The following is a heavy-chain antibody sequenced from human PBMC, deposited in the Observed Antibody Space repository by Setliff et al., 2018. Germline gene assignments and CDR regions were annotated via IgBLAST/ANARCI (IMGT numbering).Heavy chain of an antibody. Sequence: LSLTCAVYGESFSGHYWGWIRQPPGKGLEWIGEINHSGSTNYNPSLKSRVTISVDTSKNQFSLKLSSVAAADTAVYYCARGFDVCGGGACYTDGPYYFDYWGLGTLVTVSS. V-gene: IGHV4-34*01. J-gene: IGHJ4*02. CDR2: INHSGST. CDR3: ARGFDVCGGGACYTDGPYYFDY. CDR1: GESFSGHY. D-gene: IGHD2-21*02.